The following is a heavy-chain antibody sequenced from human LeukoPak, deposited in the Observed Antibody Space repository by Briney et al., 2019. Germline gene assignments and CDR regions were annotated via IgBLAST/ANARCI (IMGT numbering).Heavy chain of an antibody. V-gene: IGHV4-59*01. CDR1: GGSISSYY. D-gene: IGHD1-1*01. Sequence: SETLSLTCTVSGGSISSYYWSWIRQPPGKGLEWIGYIYYSGSTNYNLSLKSRVTISVDTSKNQFSLKLSSVTAANTAVYYCAREDDGIADYWGQGTLVTVSS. J-gene: IGHJ4*02. CDR3: AREDDGIADY. CDR2: IYYSGST.